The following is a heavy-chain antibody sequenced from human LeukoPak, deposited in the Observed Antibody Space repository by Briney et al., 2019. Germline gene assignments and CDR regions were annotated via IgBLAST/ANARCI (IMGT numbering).Heavy chain of an antibody. Sequence: ASVKVSCKASGYTFTGYYMHWVRQAPGQGLEWMGWINPNSGGTNYAQKFQGRVTMTRDTSISTAYMELSRLRSDDTAVYYCASQSLHHEYGDFVPDYWGPGNLVNVFS. V-gene: IGHV1-2*02. CDR2: INPNSGGT. D-gene: IGHD4-17*01. CDR3: ASQSLHHEYGDFVPDY. CDR1: GYTFTGYY. J-gene: IGHJ4*02.